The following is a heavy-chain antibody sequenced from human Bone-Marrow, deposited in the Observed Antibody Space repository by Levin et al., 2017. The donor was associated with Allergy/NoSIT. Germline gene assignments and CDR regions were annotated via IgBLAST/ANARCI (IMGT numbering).Heavy chain of an antibody. J-gene: IGHJ5*02. Sequence: GESLKISCKASGYTFTGYYMHWVRQAPGQGLEWMGRINPNSGGTNYAQKFQGRVTMTRDTSISTAYMELSRLRSDDTAVYYCARARDLGWFDPWGQGTLVTVSS. CDR2: INPNSGGT. V-gene: IGHV1-2*06. CDR1: GYTFTGYY. CDR3: ARARDLGWFDP. D-gene: IGHD3-16*01.